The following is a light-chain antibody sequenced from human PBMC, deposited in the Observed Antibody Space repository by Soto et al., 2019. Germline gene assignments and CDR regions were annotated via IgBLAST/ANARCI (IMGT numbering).Light chain of an antibody. CDR2: EVN. V-gene: IGLV2-14*01. Sequence: QSALTQPASVSGSPGQSITISCTGTSSDVGSYIYVSWYQQHPGKAPKVMIYEVNNRPSGVSNRFSGSKSGNTASLTISGLQAEDEADYYCSSYTSSSDVVFGGGTKVTVL. J-gene: IGLJ2*01. CDR3: SSYTSSSDVV. CDR1: SSDVGSYIY.